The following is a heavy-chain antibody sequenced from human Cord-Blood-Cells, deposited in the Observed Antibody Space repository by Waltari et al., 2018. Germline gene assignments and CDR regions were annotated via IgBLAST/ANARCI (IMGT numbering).Heavy chain of an antibody. J-gene: IGHJ6*02. Sequence: QVQLVQSGAEVKKPGSSVKVSCKASGGTFSSYAISWVRQAPGQGLEWMGGTITIFSTANYAQKCQGRVTITADESTSTAYMELSSLRSEDTAGYYCARHYSNYYYYGMDVWGQGTTVTVSS. CDR1: GGTFSSYA. D-gene: IGHD4-4*01. V-gene: IGHV1-69*01. CDR3: ARHYSNYYYYGMDV. CDR2: TITIFSTA.